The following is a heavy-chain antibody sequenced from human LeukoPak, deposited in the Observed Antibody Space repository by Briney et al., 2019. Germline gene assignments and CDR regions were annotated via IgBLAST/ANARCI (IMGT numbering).Heavy chain of an antibody. D-gene: IGHD4-17*01. J-gene: IGHJ4*02. CDR1: GFTFTNYD. CDR3: ATERDYALDY. V-gene: IGHV3-48*03. Sequence: GGSLRLSCAASGFTFTNYDMNWVRQAPGKGLGWVSYISTSGGTIYYADSVKGRFTISRDNAKNSVYLQMNSLRAEDTAVYYCATERDYALDYWGQGTLVTVSS. CDR2: ISTSGGTI.